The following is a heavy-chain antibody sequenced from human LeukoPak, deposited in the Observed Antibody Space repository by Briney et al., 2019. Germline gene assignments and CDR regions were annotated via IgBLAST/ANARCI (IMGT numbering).Heavy chain of an antibody. Sequence: PLQTLSLTCAISGDSVSSNSAAWNWIRQSPSRGLEWLGRTYYRSNWFNDFALSVKSRITINPDTSKNQFSLQLNSVTPEDTAVYYCAKNYGDSNWFDPWGQGTLVTVSS. V-gene: IGHV6-1*01. CDR3: AKNYGDSNWFDP. J-gene: IGHJ5*02. CDR2: TYYRSNWFN. D-gene: IGHD4-17*01. CDR1: GDSVSSNSAA.